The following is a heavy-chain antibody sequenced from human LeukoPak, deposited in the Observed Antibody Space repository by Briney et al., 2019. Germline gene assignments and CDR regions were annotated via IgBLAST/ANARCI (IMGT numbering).Heavy chain of an antibody. CDR2: ISTYTGNT. D-gene: IGHD5-18*01. V-gene: IGHV1-18*01. J-gene: IGHJ4*02. CDR3: ARDVDTAMVSGY. CDR1: GYTFTEYG. Sequence: ASVTVSCKASGYTFTEYGITWVRQAPGQGLEWMGWISTYTGNTNYAPKLQGRVTMTTDTSTGTAYMELRSLRSDDTAVYYCARDVDTAMVSGYWGQGTLVTVSS.